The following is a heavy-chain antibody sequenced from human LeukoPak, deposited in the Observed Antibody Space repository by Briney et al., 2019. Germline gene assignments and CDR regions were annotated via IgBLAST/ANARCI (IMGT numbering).Heavy chain of an antibody. CDR3: ARETGEAFDI. D-gene: IGHD7-27*01. CDR1: GFSFSSHS. Sequence: GGSLRLSCAASGFSFSSHSMNWVRQAPGKGLEWVSSIGSSSSSIYYAGSVKGRFTISRDNAKNSLYLQMNSLRAEDTAVYYCARETGEAFDIRGQGTMVIVS. V-gene: IGHV3-21*01. CDR2: IGSSSSSI. J-gene: IGHJ3*02.